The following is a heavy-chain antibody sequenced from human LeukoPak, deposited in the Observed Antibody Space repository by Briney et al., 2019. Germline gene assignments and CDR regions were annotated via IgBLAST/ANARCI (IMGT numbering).Heavy chain of an antibody. CDR3: ARVRGQTTVVNRYFQH. CDR1: GGSFSGYY. J-gene: IGHJ1*01. V-gene: IGHV4-34*01. D-gene: IGHD4-23*01. CDR2: INHSGST. Sequence: PSETLSLTCAVYGGSFSGYYWSWIRQPPGKGLEWIGEINHSGSTNYNPSLKSRVTISVDTSKNQFSLKLSSVTAADTAVYYCARVRGQTTVVNRYFQHWGQGTLVTVSS.